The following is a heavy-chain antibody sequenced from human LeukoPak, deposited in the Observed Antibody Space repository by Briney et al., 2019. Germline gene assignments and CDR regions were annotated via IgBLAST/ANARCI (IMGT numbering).Heavy chain of an antibody. Sequence: SETLSLTCTVSGGSISSYYWSWIRQPPGKGLEWIGYIYYSGSTNYNPSLKSRVTISADTSKNQFSLKLSSVTAADTAVYYCASRVKYSSGWYIDYWGQGTLVTVSS. CDR1: GGSISSYY. CDR2: IYYSGST. CDR3: ASRVKYSSGWYIDY. D-gene: IGHD6-19*01. V-gene: IGHV4-59*01. J-gene: IGHJ4*02.